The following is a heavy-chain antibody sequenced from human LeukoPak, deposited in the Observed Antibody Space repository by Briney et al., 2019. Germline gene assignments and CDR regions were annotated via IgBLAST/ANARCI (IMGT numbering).Heavy chain of an antibody. V-gene: IGHV3-74*01. CDR3: AGYYCYDKRGESYYYYGLDV. CDR1: GFTFSSHW. J-gene: IGHJ6*02. D-gene: IGHD2-2*01. CDR2: INSDGSSI. Sequence: GGSLRLSCEASGFTFSSHWMHWVRQAPGKGLVWVSRINSDGSSIRYADSVKGRFTISRDNAKKTLYLHMNSLRAEDTAVYHCAGYYCYDKRGESYYYYGLDVWGQGTTVTVSS.